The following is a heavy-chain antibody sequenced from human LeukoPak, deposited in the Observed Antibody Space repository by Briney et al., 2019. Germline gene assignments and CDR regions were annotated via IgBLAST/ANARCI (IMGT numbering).Heavy chain of an antibody. D-gene: IGHD5-12*01. J-gene: IGHJ4*02. CDR1: GFIFSNAW. Sequence: GGSLRLSCAASGFIFSNAWMSWVRQAPGKGLEWVSVIHSGGSTYYADSVKGRFTISRDNSKNTLYLQMNSLRAEDTAVYYCASGGYSGYEGGIADYWGQGTLVTVSS. CDR3: ASGGYSGYEGGIADY. CDR2: IHSGGST. V-gene: IGHV3-53*01.